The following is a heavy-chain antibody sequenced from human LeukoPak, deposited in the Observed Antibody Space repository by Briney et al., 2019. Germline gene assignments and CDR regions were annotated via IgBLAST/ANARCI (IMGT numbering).Heavy chain of an antibody. V-gene: IGHV3-74*01. Sequence: GGSLRLSCAASGFTFSSYWMHWVRQAPGKGLVWVSRINGDGSSASYADSVKGRFTISRDNAKNTLYLQMNSLRAEDTAVYYCARDYDFWSGYPSYFDYWGQGTLVTVSS. CDR2: INGDGSSA. CDR1: GFTFSSYW. D-gene: IGHD3-3*01. J-gene: IGHJ4*02. CDR3: ARDYDFWSGYPSYFDY.